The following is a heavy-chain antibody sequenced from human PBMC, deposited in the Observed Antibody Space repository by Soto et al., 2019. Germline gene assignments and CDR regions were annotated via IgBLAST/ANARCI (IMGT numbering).Heavy chain of an antibody. V-gene: IGHV3-30*18. CDR1: GFTFSSYG. Sequence: QPGGSLRLSCAASGFTFSSYGMHWVRQAPGKGLEWVAVISYDGSNKYYADSVKGRFTISRGNSKNTLYLQMNSLRAEDTAVYYCAKGATVTTGGIFDYWGQGTLVTVSS. D-gene: IGHD4-17*01. CDR2: ISYDGSNK. J-gene: IGHJ4*02. CDR3: AKGATVTTGGIFDY.